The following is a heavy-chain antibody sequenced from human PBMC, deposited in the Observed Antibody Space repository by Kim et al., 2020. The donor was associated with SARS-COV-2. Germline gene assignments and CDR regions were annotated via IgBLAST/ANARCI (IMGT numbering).Heavy chain of an antibody. Sequence: GGSLRLSCAASGFTLSDYAMSWVRQAPGKGLEWVSAISRGVPTTYYADSVKGRFTISRDSSRNTLYLQMNSLRGEDTALYYCAKVLFCSGGSCPFDYWGQGSLVTVSP. V-gene: IGHV3-23*01. J-gene: IGHJ4*02. CDR2: ISRGVPTT. CDR3: AKVLFCSGGSCPFDY. CDR1: GFTLSDYA. D-gene: IGHD2-15*01.